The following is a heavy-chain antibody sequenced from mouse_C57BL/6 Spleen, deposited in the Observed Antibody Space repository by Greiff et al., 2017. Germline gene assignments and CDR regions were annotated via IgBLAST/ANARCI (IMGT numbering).Heavy chain of an antibody. D-gene: IGHD3-1*01. CDR2: IDPSDSYT. V-gene: IGHV1-59*01. CDR3: ARAARRYFDV. J-gene: IGHJ1*03. Sequence: VQLQQPGAELVRPGTSVKLSCKASGYTFTSYWMHWVKQRPGQGLEWIGVIDPSDSYTNYNQKFKGKATLTVDTSSSTAYMQLSSLTSEDSAVYYCARAARRYFDVWGTGTTVTVSS. CDR1: GYTFTSYW.